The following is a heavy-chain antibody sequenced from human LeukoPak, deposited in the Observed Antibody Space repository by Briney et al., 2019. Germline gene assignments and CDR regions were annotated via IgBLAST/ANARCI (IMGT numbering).Heavy chain of an antibody. CDR1: GYTFTGYY. Sequence: GASVKVSCKASGYTFTGYYMHWVRQAPGQGLEWMGWINPNSGGTNYAQKFQGRVTMTRDTSISTAYMELSSLRSDDTAVYCCAREGYSTSSGPLDYWGQGTLVTVSS. D-gene: IGHD6-6*01. J-gene: IGHJ4*02. V-gene: IGHV1-2*02. CDR2: INPNSGGT. CDR3: AREGYSTSSGPLDY.